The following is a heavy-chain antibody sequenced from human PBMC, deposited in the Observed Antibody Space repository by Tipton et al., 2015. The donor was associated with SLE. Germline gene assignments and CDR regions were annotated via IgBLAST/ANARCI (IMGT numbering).Heavy chain of an antibody. D-gene: IGHD1-26*01. V-gene: IGHV3-30*04. CDR1: GFTFSSYA. J-gene: IGHJ3*02. CDR2: ISDDGRNE. Sequence: SLRLSCAASGFTFSSYAMHWVRQAPGKGLEWVAVISDDGRNEYYADSVKGRFTISRDNSKNTLYLQMNSLRAVDTAVYYSARGDRGRYEGAFDIWGQGTMVTVSS. CDR3: ARGDRGRYEGAFDI.